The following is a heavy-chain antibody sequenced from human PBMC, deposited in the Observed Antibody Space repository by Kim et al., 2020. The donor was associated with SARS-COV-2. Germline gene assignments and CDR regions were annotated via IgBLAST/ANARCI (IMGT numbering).Heavy chain of an antibody. D-gene: IGHD1-26*01. Sequence: ASVKVSCKASGYTFTSYAMNWVRQAPGQGLEWMGWINTNTGNPTYAQGFTGRFVFSLDTSVSTAYLQISSLKAEDTAVYYCASTYSGSYYEVYVDYWGQGTLVTVSS. CDR3: ASTYSGSYYEVYVDY. CDR1: GYTFTSYA. J-gene: IGHJ4*02. V-gene: IGHV7-4-1*02. CDR2: INTNTGNP.